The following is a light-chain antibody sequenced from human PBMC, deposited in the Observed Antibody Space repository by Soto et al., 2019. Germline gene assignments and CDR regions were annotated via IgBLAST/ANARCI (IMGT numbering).Light chain of an antibody. CDR1: QSIGDS. CDR2: DVS. Sequence: DIQMTQSPSTLSASVGDRVTITCRASQSIGDSLAWYQQKPGKAPYLLISDVSSLERGVPPRFSGSGSGTDFTLTISSLESDDFAIYYCQQRYSWLRAFGPGTKVDIK. J-gene: IGKJ1*01. V-gene: IGKV1-5*01. CDR3: QQRYSWLRA.